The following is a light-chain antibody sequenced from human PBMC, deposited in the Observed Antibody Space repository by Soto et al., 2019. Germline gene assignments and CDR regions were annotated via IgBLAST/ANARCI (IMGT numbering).Light chain of an antibody. CDR3: QQYGSSPGT. CDR1: QSISSTY. J-gene: IGKJ2*01. Sequence: EIVLTQSPGTLSLSPGERATFSCRPSQSISSTYLAWYQQKPGQAPRLLIYGACSRATGIPDRFSGSGSGTDFTLTISRLEPEDFAVYYCQQYGSSPGTFGQGTKLEIK. V-gene: IGKV3-20*01. CDR2: GAC.